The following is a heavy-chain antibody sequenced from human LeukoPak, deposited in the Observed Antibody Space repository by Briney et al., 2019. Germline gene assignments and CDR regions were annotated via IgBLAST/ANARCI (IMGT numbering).Heavy chain of an antibody. V-gene: IGHV1-18*01. CDR3: AFRRGGGWQAADY. CDR1: GYTFTSYG. Sequence: GASVKVSCKASGYTFTSYGISWVRQAPGQGLEWMGWVSAYNDNTNYAQKLQGRVTMTTDTSTSTAYMELRRLRSDDTAVYYCAFRRGGGWQAADYWGQGTLVTVSS. D-gene: IGHD6-19*01. CDR2: VSAYNDNT. J-gene: IGHJ4*02.